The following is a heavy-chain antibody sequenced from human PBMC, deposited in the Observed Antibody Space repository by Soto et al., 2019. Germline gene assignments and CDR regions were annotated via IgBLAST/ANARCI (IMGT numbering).Heavy chain of an antibody. J-gene: IGHJ3*02. V-gene: IGHV3-13*01. CDR1: GFTFSGHG. Sequence: EVQLVETGGGLVQAGGSLRLSCAASGFTFSGHGMHWVRQAAGESLEWVSVIGTSGHAFYADSVKGRFTITREDAKNSVYLQMSSLRDGDTAVYYCARGGGFGEQYSDAFDIWGQGTMVTVSS. D-gene: IGHD3-10*01. CDR2: IGTSGHA. CDR3: ARGGGFGEQYSDAFDI.